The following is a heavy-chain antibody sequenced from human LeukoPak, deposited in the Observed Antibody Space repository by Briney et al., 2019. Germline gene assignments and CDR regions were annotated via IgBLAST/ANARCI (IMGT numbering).Heavy chain of an antibody. J-gene: IGHJ4*02. CDR2: VSDSGDGS. Sequence: GGALRLSCAASGFTFSSHAMSWVRQAPEKGPEWVSAVSDSGDGSYYAESVKGRFIISRDDSRNTLYLQMNSLRAGDSAVYYCARDSPVLTLWGQGTLVTVSS. V-gene: IGHV3-23*01. D-gene: IGHD4/OR15-4a*01. CDR3: ARDSPVLTL. CDR1: GFTFSSHA.